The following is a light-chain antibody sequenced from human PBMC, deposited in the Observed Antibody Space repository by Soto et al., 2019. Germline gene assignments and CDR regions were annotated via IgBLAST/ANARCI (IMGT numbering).Light chain of an antibody. CDR2: GAS. CDR1: QSVSSN. CDR3: QQYNTCSPWT. V-gene: IGKV3-15*01. Sequence: EIEMTQSPATLSVSLGERATLSCRASQSVSSNLAWYQQKPGQAPSLLIYGASTRATGIPARFSGSGSGTEFSPIISSLQSEDYSVYYCQQYNTCSPWTFGQGTKVEIK. J-gene: IGKJ1*01.